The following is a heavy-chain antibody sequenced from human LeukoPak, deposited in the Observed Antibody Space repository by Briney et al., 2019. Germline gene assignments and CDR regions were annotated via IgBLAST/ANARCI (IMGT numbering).Heavy chain of an antibody. D-gene: IGHD6-19*01. CDR2: ISWNSGSI. CDR1: GFTFDDYA. CDR3: AKDKGGSSGWYGPDAFDI. J-gene: IGHJ3*02. Sequence: PGRSLRLSCAASGFTFDDYAMHWVRQAPGKGLEWVPGISWNSGSIGYADSVKGRFTISRDNAKNSLYLQMNSLRAEDTALYYCAKDKGGSSGWYGPDAFDIWGQGTMVTVSS. V-gene: IGHV3-9*01.